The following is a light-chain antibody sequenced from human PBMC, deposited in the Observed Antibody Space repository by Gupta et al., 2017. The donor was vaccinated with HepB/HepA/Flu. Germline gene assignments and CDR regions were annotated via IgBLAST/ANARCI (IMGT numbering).Light chain of an antibody. Sequence: VVVTPSPLPLPVILGQPASIPCTSSESLVGTDGNTRLNWFHQGPGQSPRLLIYRVSNRDSGVPDRFSGSGSGTDFTLEISRVEAEDVGVYYCMQYTHWPRTFGQGTKLEIK. CDR1: ESLVGTDGNTR. CDR3: MQYTHWPRT. J-gene: IGKJ2*02. CDR2: RVS. V-gene: IGKV2-30*01.